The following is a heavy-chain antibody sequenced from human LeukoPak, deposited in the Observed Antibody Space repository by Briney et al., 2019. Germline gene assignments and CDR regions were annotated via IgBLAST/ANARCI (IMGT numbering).Heavy chain of an antibody. CDR3: ARDRRGYGFDY. D-gene: IGHD5-12*01. J-gene: IGHJ4*02. Sequence: PSETLSLTCTVSGGSINSGGYYWNWIRQHPGKGLEWIGYIYYSGSTYYNPSLKSRVSISVDTSKNQFSLKLTSVTAADTAVYYCARDRRGYGFDYWGQGTLVTVSS. V-gene: IGHV4-31*03. CDR1: GGSINSGGYY. CDR2: IYYSGST.